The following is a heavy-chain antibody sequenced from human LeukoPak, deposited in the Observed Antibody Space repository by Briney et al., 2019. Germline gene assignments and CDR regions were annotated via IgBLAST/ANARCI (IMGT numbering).Heavy chain of an antibody. CDR3: ARDLRYCSSTSCYNWFDP. V-gene: IGHV3-66*02. CDR1: GFTVSINY. D-gene: IGHD2-2*01. J-gene: IGHJ5*02. Sequence: GGSLRLSCAASGFTVSINYMSWVRQAPGKGLEWVSVIYSGGSTYYADSVKGRFTISRDNSKNTLYLQMNSLRAEDTAVYYCARDLRYCSSTSCYNWFDPWGQGTLVTVSS. CDR2: IYSGGST.